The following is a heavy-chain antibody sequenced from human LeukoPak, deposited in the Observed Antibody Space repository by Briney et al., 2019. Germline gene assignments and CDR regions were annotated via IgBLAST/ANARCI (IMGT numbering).Heavy chain of an antibody. V-gene: IGHV3-7*01. CDR2: IKQDGSQK. CDR1: GFTFSSYW. J-gene: IGHJ4*02. D-gene: IGHD4-17*01. Sequence: GGSLRLSCVASGFTFSSYWMSWARQAPGKGLEWVASIKQDGSQKNYVDSVKGRFTISRDSAENSLYLQMNSLRAEDTAVYYCASDYGDYSYWGQGTLV. CDR3: ASDYGDYSY.